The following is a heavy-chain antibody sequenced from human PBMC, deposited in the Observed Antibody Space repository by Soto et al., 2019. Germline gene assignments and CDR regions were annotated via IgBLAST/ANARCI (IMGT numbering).Heavy chain of an antibody. J-gene: IGHJ6*03. Sequence: GGSLRLSCAASGFTFSSYAMHWVRKAPGKGLEYVSAISSNGGSTYYANSVKGRFTISRDNSKNTLYLQMGSLRAEDMAVYYCAIGGRRVVIIQDYYYMDVWGKGTTVTVSS. V-gene: IGHV3-64*01. D-gene: IGHD3-3*01. CDR1: GFTFSSYA. CDR2: ISSNGGST. CDR3: AIGGRRVVIIQDYYYMDV.